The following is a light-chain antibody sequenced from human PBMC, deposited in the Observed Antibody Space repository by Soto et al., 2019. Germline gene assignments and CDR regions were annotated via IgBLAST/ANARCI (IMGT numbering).Light chain of an antibody. CDR1: HSVSSSY. J-gene: IGKJ1*01. V-gene: IGKV3-20*01. CDR3: HQYGTSPPWT. Sequence: EIVLTQSPGTLSLSPGERATLSCRASHSVSSSYLAWYQQKPGQAPRLLIYGASSRATGLPDRFSGDGSGTELTLTISRLEAEDFAVYYCHQYGTSPPWTFGQGTKVEIK. CDR2: GAS.